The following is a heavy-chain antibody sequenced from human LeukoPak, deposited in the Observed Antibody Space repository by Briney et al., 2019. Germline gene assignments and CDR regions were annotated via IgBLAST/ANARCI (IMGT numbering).Heavy chain of an antibody. Sequence: PSETLSLTCTVSGGSISSSSYYWGWIRQPPGKGLEWIGSIYYSGSTYYNPSLKSRVTISVDTSKNQFSLKLSSVTAADTAVYYCARKGRSDYYYYMDVWGKGTTVTVSS. CDR3: ARKGRSDYYYYMDV. CDR1: GGSISSSSYY. V-gene: IGHV4-39*07. J-gene: IGHJ6*03. CDR2: IYYSGST.